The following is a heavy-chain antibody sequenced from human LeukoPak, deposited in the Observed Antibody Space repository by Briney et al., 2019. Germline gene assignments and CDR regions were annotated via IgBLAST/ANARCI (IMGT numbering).Heavy chain of an antibody. Sequence: ASVKVSCKASRYTFTDYYIHWVRQAPGQGLEWMGWINPNSGGTSYAQKFQGRVTMTRDTSISTAYMELSSLRSEDTAVYYCATSPWPLSYGLGYWGQGTLVTVSS. D-gene: IGHD5-18*01. J-gene: IGHJ4*02. CDR3: ATSPWPLSYGLGY. CDR1: RYTFTDYY. CDR2: INPNSGGT. V-gene: IGHV1-2*02.